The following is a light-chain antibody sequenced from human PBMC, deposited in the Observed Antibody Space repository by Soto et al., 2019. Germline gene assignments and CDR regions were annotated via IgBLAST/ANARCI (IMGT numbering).Light chain of an antibody. CDR2: EVS. CDR1: SSDVGGYNY. Sequence: QSALTQPPSASGSPGQSVTISCTGTSSDVGGYNYVSWYQQHPGKAPKLMIYEVSKRPSGVPDRFSGSKSGNTASLTVSGLQAEDEADYYCSSYAGSNKGVVGTGTKVTVL. CDR3: SSYAGSNKGV. V-gene: IGLV2-8*01. J-gene: IGLJ1*01.